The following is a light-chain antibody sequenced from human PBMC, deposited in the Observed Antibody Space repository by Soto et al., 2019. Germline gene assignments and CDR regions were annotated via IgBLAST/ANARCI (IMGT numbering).Light chain of an antibody. CDR3: VLYMRSGIAV. CDR1: SGSVSTSYY. CDR2: NTY. Sequence: QTVVTQEPSFSVSPGGTVTLTCGLSSGSVSTSYYPSWYQQTPGQAPRTLIYNTYTRSSGVPDRFSASILGDKAALTIAGDQADDESDYYCVLYMRSGIAVFGGGTTVTVL. J-gene: IGLJ2*01. V-gene: IGLV8-61*01.